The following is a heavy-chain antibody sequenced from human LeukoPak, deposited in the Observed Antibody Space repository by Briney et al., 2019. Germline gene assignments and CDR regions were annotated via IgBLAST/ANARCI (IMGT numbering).Heavy chain of an antibody. CDR1: GYIFTSYF. CDR2: TNPSGGST. CDR3: ARVHYDSSGYYGLGDYYYYYMDV. Sequence: ASVKVSCKASGYIFTSYFMHWVRQAPGQGLEWMGITNPSGGSTRYAQKFQGRVTMTRDMSTSTAYMELRSLRSDDTAVYYCARVHYDSSGYYGLGDYYYYYMDVWGKGTTVTISS. V-gene: IGHV1-46*01. J-gene: IGHJ6*03. D-gene: IGHD3-22*01.